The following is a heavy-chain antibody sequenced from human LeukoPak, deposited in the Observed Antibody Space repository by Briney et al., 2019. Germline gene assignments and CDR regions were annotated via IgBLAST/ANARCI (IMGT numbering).Heavy chain of an antibody. D-gene: IGHD6-19*01. J-gene: IGHJ4*02. V-gene: IGHV4-59*01. Sequence: SETLSLTCAVYGGSFSGYYWSWIRQPPGKGLEWIGYIYYSGSTNYNPSLKSRVTISVDTSKNQFSLKLSSVTAADTAVYYCARDPPVAGTSWGQGTLVTVSS. CDR1: GGSFSGYY. CDR3: ARDPPVAGTS. CDR2: IYYSGST.